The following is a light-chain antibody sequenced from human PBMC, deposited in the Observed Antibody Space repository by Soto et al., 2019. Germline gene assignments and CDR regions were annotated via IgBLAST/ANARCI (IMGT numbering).Light chain of an antibody. CDR1: SGHSSYA. Sequence: QLVLTQSPSASASLGASVKITCTLSSGHSSYAIAWHQQQPEKGPRYLMKLNSDGSHSKGDGIPDRFSGSSSGAERYLTISSVQSEDEADYYCQTWGTGIRVFGGGTKLTVL. CDR3: QTWGTGIRV. V-gene: IGLV4-69*01. J-gene: IGLJ2*01. CDR2: LNSDGSH.